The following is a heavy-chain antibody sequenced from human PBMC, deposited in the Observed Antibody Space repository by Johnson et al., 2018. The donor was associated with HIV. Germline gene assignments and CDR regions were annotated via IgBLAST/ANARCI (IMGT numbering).Heavy chain of an antibody. V-gene: IGHV3-13*01. CDR3: GRAVGFDYGRGDAFDI. CDR1: GFTFSSYD. J-gene: IGHJ3*02. CDR2: IGTAGDT. Sequence: VQLVESGGGLVQPGGSLRLSCAASGFTFSSYDMHWVRQATGKGLEWVSAIGTAGDTYYPGSVKGRFTISRENAKNYLYLQMKSLRAEETAFYYCGRAVGFDYGRGDAFDIWGQGTMVTVSS. D-gene: IGHD4-17*01.